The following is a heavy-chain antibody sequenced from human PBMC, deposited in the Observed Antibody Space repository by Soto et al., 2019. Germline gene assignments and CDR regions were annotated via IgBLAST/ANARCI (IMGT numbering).Heavy chain of an antibody. CDR3: ARATPSKTTYYYDSSGSYAFDI. Sequence: NPSETLSLTCAVSGGSISSGGYSWSWIRQPPGKGLEWIGYIYHSGSTYYNPSLKSRVTISVDRSKNQFSLKLSSVTAADTAVYYCARATPSKTTYYYDSSGSYAFDIWGQGTMVTVSS. V-gene: IGHV4-30-2*01. CDR1: GGSISSGGYS. CDR2: IYHSGST. J-gene: IGHJ3*02. D-gene: IGHD3-22*01.